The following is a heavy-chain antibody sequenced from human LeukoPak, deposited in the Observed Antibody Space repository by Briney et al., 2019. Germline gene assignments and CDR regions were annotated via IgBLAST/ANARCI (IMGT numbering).Heavy chain of an antibody. D-gene: IGHD2-2*01. Sequence: GGSLRLSCAASGFPFSSFWMNWVRQTPGRGLEWLANIRPDGSEQYYVDSVRGRFTISRDNAKNSVYLDMNNLRVDDTGVYYCSGRDSSRSPWAYWAQGTLVSVSS. CDR2: IRPDGSEQ. J-gene: IGHJ4*02. CDR1: GFPFSSFW. CDR3: SGRDSSRSPWAY. V-gene: IGHV3-7*01.